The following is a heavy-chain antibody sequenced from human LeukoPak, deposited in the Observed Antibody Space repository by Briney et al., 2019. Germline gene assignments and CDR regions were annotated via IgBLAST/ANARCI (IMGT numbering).Heavy chain of an antibody. V-gene: IGHV4-34*01. CDR2: INHSGST. D-gene: IGHD6-19*01. CDR3: ARRYGSGWIDFDY. J-gene: IGHJ4*02. CDR1: GGSINSYY. Sequence: SETLSLTCIVAGGSINSYYWSWIRPPPGKGLEWIGEINHSGSTNYNPSLKSRVTISVDTSKNQFSLKLSSVTAADTAVYYWARRYGSGWIDFDYWGQGTLVTVSS.